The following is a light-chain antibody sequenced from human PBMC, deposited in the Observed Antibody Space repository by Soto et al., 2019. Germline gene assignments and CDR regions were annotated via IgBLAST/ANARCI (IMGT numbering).Light chain of an antibody. Sequence: EIVLTQSPGTLSLSPGGRATLSCRASQSVSSSNLAWCQQKPGQAPRLLIFDTSSRATGIPDRFSGSGSGADFTLTINRLEPEDFAVYYCQQYGSSPETFGQGTKLEIK. CDR2: DTS. CDR1: QSVSSSN. CDR3: QQYGSSPET. V-gene: IGKV3-20*01. J-gene: IGKJ2*01.